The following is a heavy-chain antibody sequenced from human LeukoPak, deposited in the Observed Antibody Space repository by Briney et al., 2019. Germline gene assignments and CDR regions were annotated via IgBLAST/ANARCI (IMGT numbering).Heavy chain of an antibody. D-gene: IGHD5-12*01. CDR3: AREDMSGYDLSYYYMDV. V-gene: IGHV1-18*01. J-gene: IGHJ6*03. CDR1: GYTFTSYG. Sequence: ASVKVSCKASGYTFTSYGISWVRQAPGQGLEWMGWISAYNGNTNYAQKLQGGVTMTTDTSTSTAYMELRSLRSDDTAVYYCAREDMSGYDLSYYYMDVWGKGTTVTVSS. CDR2: ISAYNGNT.